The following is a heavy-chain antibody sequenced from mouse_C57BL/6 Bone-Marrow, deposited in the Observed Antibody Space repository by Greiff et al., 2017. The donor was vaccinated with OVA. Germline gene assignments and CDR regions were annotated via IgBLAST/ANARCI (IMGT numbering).Heavy chain of an antibody. CDR3: TEGNSDWFAY. J-gene: IGHJ3*01. CDR2: ISSGGDYI. D-gene: IGHD2-1*01. V-gene: IGHV5-9-1*02. Sequence: EVMLVESGEGLVKPGGSLKLSCAASGFTFSSYAMSWVRQTPEKRLEWVAYISSGGDYIYYADTVKGRFTISRDNARNTLYLQMSSLKSEDTAMYYCTEGNSDWFAYWGQGTLVTVSA. CDR1: GFTFSSYA.